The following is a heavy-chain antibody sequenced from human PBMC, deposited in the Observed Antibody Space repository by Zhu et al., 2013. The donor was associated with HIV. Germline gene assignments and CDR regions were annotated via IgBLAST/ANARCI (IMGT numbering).Heavy chain of an antibody. CDR3: ARVPRRRQLPDY. J-gene: IGHJ4*02. D-gene: IGHD1-26*01. CDR2: INHSGST. Sequence: QVQLQQWGAGLLRPSETLSLTCAVYGGSFSGYYWSWIRQTPGKGLEWIGEINHSGSTNYNPSLKSRVTISVDTSKKQFSLRLSSVTAADTAVYYCARVPRRRQLPDYWGQGTLVTVSS. V-gene: IGHV4-34*01. CDR1: GGSFSGYY.